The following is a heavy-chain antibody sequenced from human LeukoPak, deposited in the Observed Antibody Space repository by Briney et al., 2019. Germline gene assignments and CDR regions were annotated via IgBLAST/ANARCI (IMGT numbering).Heavy chain of an antibody. CDR2: ISSSSSYI. Sequence: GGSLRLSCAASGFTFSSYSMNWVRQAPGKGLEWVSSISSSSSYIYYADSVKGRFTISRDNAKNSLYLQMNSLRAEDTAVYYCGRLAHNAWYAIDFWGQGTLVTVSS. CDR1: GFTFSSYS. J-gene: IGHJ4*02. V-gene: IGHV3-21*01. CDR3: GRLAHNAWYAIDF. D-gene: IGHD2-2*01.